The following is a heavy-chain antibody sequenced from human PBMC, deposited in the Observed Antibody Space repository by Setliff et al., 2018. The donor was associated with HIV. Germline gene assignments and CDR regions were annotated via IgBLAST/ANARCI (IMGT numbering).Heavy chain of an antibody. D-gene: IGHD3-10*01. CDR1: GDTFTDYY. CDR3: ARGGGCHGSGSYWAKDV. J-gene: IGHJ6*02. Sequence: GASVKVSCKASGDTFTDYYFHRLRQAPGQGLEWMGRINPNSGGTNYAQKFQGRVTMTRDTSISTAYMELTSLRVDDTAIYYCARGGGCHGSGSYWAKDVWGQGTTVTVSS. CDR2: INPNSGGT. V-gene: IGHV1-2*06.